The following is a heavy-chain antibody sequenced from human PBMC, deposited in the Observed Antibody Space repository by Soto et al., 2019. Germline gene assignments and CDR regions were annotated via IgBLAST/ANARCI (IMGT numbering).Heavy chain of an antibody. D-gene: IGHD6-13*01. J-gene: IGHJ4*02. CDR1: GFTFSSYW. CDR2: INSDGSST. CDR3: ARDRGQQLVPGLVDY. V-gene: IGHV3-74*01. Sequence: EVQLVESGGGLVQPGGSLRLSCAASGFTFSSYWMHWVRQAPGKGLVWVSRINSDGSSTSYADSVKGRFTISRDNAKNTLYLQMNSLRAEDTAVYYCARDRGQQLVPGLVDYWGQGTLVTVSS.